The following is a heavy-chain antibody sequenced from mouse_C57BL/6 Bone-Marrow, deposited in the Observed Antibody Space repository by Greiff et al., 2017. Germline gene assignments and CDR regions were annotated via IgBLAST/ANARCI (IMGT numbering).Heavy chain of an antibody. Sequence: QVQLQQPGAELVKPGASVKLSCKASGYTFTSYWMHWVKQRPGHGLEWIGMIHPNSGSTNYNEKFKSKATLTVDKSSSTAYMQISSLTSEDSAVYYCARENEGLRRDYAMDYWGQGTSVTVSS. CDR1: GYTFTSYW. CDR3: ARENEGLRRDYAMDY. CDR2: IHPNSGST. D-gene: IGHD2-4*01. J-gene: IGHJ4*01. V-gene: IGHV1-64*01.